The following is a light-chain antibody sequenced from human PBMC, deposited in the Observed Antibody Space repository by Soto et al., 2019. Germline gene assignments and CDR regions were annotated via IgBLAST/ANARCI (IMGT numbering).Light chain of an antibody. CDR1: SHDVGAYDY. V-gene: IGLV2-14*01. CDR3: SSYTSSSTLV. Sequence: QSALTQPASVAGSPGQSITISCTCASHDVGAYDYVAWYQQHPGKAPKVMIYEVTNRPSGVSNRFSGSKSGNTASLTISGLQAEDEADYYCSSYTSSSTLVFGGGTQLTVL. J-gene: IGLJ3*02. CDR2: EVT.